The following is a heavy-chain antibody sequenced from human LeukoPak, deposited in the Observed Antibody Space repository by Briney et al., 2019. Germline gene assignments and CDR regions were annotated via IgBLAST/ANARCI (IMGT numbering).Heavy chain of an antibody. CDR2: INPNSGGT. CDR1: GYTFTSYG. D-gene: IGHD6-13*01. J-gene: IGHJ4*02. CDR3: ARVSLRQQLVLGY. V-gene: IGHV1-2*02. Sequence: ASVKVSCKASGYTFTSYGISWVRQAPGQGLEWMGWINPNSGGTNYAQKFQGRVTMTRDTSISTAYMELSRLRSDDTAVYYCARVSLRQQLVLGYWGQGTLVTVSS.